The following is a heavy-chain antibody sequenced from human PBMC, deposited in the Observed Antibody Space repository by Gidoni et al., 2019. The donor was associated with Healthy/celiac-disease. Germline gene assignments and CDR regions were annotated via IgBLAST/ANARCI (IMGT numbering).Heavy chain of an antibody. Sequence: EVQLVESGGGLIQPGGSLRLSCAASGFTVSSNYMSWVRQAPGKGLECVSVIYSGGSTYYADSVKGRFTISRDNSKNTLYLQMNSLRAEDTAVYYCARDSYCSGGSCYYRNDYWGQGTLVTVSS. CDR2: IYSGGST. D-gene: IGHD2-15*01. V-gene: IGHV3-53*01. CDR3: ARDSYCSGGSCYYRNDY. J-gene: IGHJ4*02. CDR1: GFTVSSNY.